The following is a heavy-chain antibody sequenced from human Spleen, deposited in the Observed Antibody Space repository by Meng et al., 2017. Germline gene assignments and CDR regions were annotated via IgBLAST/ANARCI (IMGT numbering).Heavy chain of an antibody. D-gene: IGHD4-11*01. Sequence: QGQLQPWGAGRLKPSEPRSVTYVVSGGSFSDYYRSWIRQPPGKGLEWIGEINHSGSTNYNPSLESRATISVDTSQNNLSLKLSSVTAADSAVYYCARGPTTMAHDFDYWGQGTLVTVSS. J-gene: IGHJ4*02. CDR3: ARGPTTMAHDFDY. CDR1: GGSFSDYY. CDR2: INHSGST. V-gene: IGHV4-34*01.